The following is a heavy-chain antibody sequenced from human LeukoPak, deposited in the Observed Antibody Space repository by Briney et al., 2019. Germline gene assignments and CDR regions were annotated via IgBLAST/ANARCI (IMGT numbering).Heavy chain of an antibody. J-gene: IGHJ4*02. CDR2: MNPNSGNT. D-gene: IGHD6-13*01. Sequence: GASVKVSCKASGYTFTSYGISWVRQATGQGLEWMGWMNPNSGNTGYAQKFQGRVTMTRDMSTSTVYMELSSLRSEDTAVYYCARSIAAAGIIASYWGQGTLVTVSS. CDR1: GYTFTSYG. CDR3: ARSIAAAGIIASY. V-gene: IGHV1-8*02.